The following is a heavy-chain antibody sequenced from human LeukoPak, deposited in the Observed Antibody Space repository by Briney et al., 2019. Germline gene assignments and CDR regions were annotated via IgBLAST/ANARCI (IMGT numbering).Heavy chain of an antibody. V-gene: IGHV4-39*01. Sequence: SETLSLTCTVSGGSISSSSYYWGWIRQPPGKGLEWIGSIYYTGSTKYNPSLKSRVTISADTSKNQFSLRLSSVTAADTAVYYCARQGSTGTGDWYFGLWGRGTLVTVSS. CDR1: GGSISSSSYY. CDR3: ARQGSTGTGDWYFGL. CDR2: IYYTGST. D-gene: IGHD1-1*01. J-gene: IGHJ2*01.